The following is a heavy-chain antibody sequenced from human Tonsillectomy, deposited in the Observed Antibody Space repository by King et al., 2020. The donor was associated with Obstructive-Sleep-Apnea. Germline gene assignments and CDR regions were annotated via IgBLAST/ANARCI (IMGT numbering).Heavy chain of an antibody. CDR3: ARGEGATTSGYFQH. CDR2: IFYSGGT. CDR1: GGAISSYY. J-gene: IGHJ1*01. D-gene: IGHD1-26*01. V-gene: IGHV4-59*01. Sequence: VQLQESGPGLVKPSETLFLTCTVSGGAISSYYWSWIRQPPGKGLEGVWDIFYSGGTNKNPSPKRRVTISVDTSKNQLSLQLRSVTAADTAVYYCARGEGATTSGYFQHWGQGTLVTVSS.